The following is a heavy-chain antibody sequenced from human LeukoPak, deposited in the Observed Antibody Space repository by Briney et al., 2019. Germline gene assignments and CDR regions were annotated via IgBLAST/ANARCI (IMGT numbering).Heavy chain of an antibody. CDR2: IYHSGST. CDR1: GGSISSGGYS. J-gene: IGHJ5*02. D-gene: IGHD4-17*01. CDR3: AREGYGDLNWFDP. V-gene: IGHV4-30-2*01. Sequence: SETLSLTCAVSGGSISSGGYSWSWIRQPPGKGLEWIGYIYHSGSTYYNPSLKSRVTISVDRSKNQFSLKLSSVTAADTAVYYCAREGYGDLNWFDPWGQGTLVTVSS.